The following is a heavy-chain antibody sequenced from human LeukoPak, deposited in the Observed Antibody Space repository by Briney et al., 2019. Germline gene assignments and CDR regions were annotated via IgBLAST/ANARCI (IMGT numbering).Heavy chain of an antibody. Sequence: SQTLSLTRTVSGGSIGSNYSTWIPQPPRKGLENIGYIYYTGGTKDNPPPRSRVTKSVDTPKNQFSLKLSPVTAADTAVYFCAKYGNSGWVIDYWGQGTLVTVSS. CDR3: AKYGNSGWVIDY. V-gene: IGHV4-59*08. CDR1: GGSIGSNY. D-gene: IGHD6-19*01. CDR2: IYYTGGT. J-gene: IGHJ4*02.